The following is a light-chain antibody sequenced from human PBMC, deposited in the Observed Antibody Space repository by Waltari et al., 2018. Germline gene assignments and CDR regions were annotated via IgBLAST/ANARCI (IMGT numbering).Light chain of an antibody. J-gene: IGLJ1*01. CDR3: CSYSTTYPEV. Sequence: QSALTQPRSVSGPLGQSVTISCAGSSDDVGGFNYVPWYQQYPGKAPKLIMYNVYRRPSGVPLRFSGSKSGNTASLTVSGLQAEDEADYYCCSYSTTYPEVFGSGTKVTVV. CDR2: NVY. V-gene: IGLV2-11*01. CDR1: SDDVGGFNY.